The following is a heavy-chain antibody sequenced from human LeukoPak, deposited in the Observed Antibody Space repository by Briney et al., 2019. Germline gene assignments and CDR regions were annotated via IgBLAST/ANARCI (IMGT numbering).Heavy chain of an antibody. Sequence: SVKVSCKASGGTFSSYAISWVRQAPGQGLEWMGRIIPIFGIANYAQKFQGRVTITADKSTSTAYMELSSLRSEDTAVYYCARSGEYSSGWYHTDYWGQGTLVTVSS. CDR3: ARSGEYSSGWYHTDY. D-gene: IGHD6-19*01. CDR1: GGTFSSYA. V-gene: IGHV1-69*04. J-gene: IGHJ4*02. CDR2: IIPIFGIA.